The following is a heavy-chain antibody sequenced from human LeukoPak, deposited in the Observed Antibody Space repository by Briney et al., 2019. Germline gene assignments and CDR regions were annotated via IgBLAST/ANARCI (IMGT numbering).Heavy chain of an antibody. D-gene: IGHD2-2*01. CDR2: IYYSGST. V-gene: IGHV4-59*01. Sequence: SETLSLTYTVSGGSISSYYWSWIRQPPGKGLEWIGYIYYSGSTNYNPSLKSRVTISVDTSKNQFSLKLSSVTAADTAVYYCAREIVVVPAASAYYYYYMDVWGKGTTVTISS. CDR3: AREIVVVPAASAYYYYYMDV. J-gene: IGHJ6*03. CDR1: GGSISSYY.